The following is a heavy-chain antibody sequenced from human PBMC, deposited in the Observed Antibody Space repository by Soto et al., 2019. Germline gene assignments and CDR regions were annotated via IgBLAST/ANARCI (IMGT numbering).Heavy chain of an antibody. J-gene: IGHJ6*02. V-gene: IGHV1-18*01. Sequence: ASVKVSCKASGYTFTSYGISWVRQAPGQGLEWMGWISAYNGNTNYAQKLQGRVTMTTDTSTSTAYMELWSLRSDDTAVYYCARERGKGYCISISWYFIPGGDYGMDVWGQ. CDR3: ARERGKGYCISISWYFIPGGDYGMDV. CDR1: GYTFTSYG. D-gene: IGHD2-2*01. CDR2: ISAYNGNT.